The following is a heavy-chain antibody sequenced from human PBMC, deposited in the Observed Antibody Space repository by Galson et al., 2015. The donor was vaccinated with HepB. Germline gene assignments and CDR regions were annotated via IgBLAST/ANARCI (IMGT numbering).Heavy chain of an antibody. CDR1: GFTFSNAW. Sequence: SLRLSCAASGFTFSNAWMSWVRQAPGKGLEWVGRIKSKTDGGTIDYSAPVKGRFTISRDDSKNTLYLQMNSLKTEDTAVYYCIRAAAGLFDNWGQGTLVTVSS. D-gene: IGHD6-13*01. CDR2: IKSKTDGGTI. J-gene: IGHJ4*02. CDR3: IRAAAGLFDN. V-gene: IGHV3-15*01.